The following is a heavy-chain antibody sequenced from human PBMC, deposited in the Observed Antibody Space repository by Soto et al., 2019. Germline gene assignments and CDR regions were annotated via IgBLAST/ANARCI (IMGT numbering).Heavy chain of an antibody. CDR3: ASQGSGTDKHIVDPEAFYYYGMDV. CDR2: IYYSGST. J-gene: IGHJ6*02. V-gene: IGHV4-59*01. D-gene: IGHD2-21*01. CDR1: GGSISSYY. Sequence: PSETLSLTCTVSGGSISSYYWSWIRQPPGKGLEWIGYIYYSGSTNYNPSLKSRVTISVDTSKNQFSLKLSSVTAADTAVYYCASQGSGTDKHIVDPEAFYYYGMDVWGQGTTVTVSS.